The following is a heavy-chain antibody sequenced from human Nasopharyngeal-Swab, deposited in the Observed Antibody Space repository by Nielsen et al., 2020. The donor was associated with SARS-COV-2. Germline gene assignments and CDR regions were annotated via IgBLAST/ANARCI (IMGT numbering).Heavy chain of an antibody. J-gene: IGHJ3*02. CDR1: GFTFSSYG. CDR3: AKVSGYSSGWYTPAGAFDI. V-gene: IGHV3-30*18. CDR2: ISYDGSNK. D-gene: IGHD6-19*01. Sequence: GESLKISCAASGFTFSSYGMHWVRQDPGKGLEWVAVISYDGSNKYYADSVKGRFTISRDNSKNTLYLQMNSLRAEDTAVYYCAKVSGYSSGWYTPAGAFDIWVQGTMVTVSS.